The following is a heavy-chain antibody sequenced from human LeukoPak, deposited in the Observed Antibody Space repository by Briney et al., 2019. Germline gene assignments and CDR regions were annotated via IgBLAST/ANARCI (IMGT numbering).Heavy chain of an antibody. CDR2: ISYDGSNK. J-gene: IGHJ4*02. CDR3: ARTGGGFNWGSYFDY. CDR1: GFTFSTYA. V-gene: IGHV3-30-3*01. D-gene: IGHD7-27*01. Sequence: GGSLRLSCAASGFTFSTYAMHWVRQAPGKGLEWVALISYDGSNKYYADSVKGRFTISRDNSKNTLYLQMDSLRAEDTAVYYCARTGGGFNWGSYFDYWGQGTLVTVSS.